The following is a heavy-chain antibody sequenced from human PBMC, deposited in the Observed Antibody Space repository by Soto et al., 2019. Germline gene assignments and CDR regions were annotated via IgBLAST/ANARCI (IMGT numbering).Heavy chain of an antibody. CDR3: ARNHGSGSFGYGMDV. D-gene: IGHD3-10*01. V-gene: IGHV4-31*03. Sequence: SETLSLTCTVSGGSISSGGYYWSWIRQHPGKGLEWIGYIYYSGSTYYNPSLKSRVTISVDTSKNQFSLKLSSVTAADTAVYYCARNHGSGSFGYGMDVWGQGTTVTVSS. J-gene: IGHJ6*02. CDR1: GGSISSGGYY. CDR2: IYYSGST.